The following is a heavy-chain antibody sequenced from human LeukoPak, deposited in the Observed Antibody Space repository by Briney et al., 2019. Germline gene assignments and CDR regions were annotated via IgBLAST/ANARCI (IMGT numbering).Heavy chain of an antibody. V-gene: IGHV3-23*01. CDR2: INPSGGNT. Sequence: PGGSLRLCCAGSGFTFSSNPLRWVRQAPGKGLEWVSAINPSGGNTYYADSVRGRFTISRDNSKNTLYLQMNTLRAEDTAVYYCATTKQARRYFDYWGQGTLVTVSS. J-gene: IGHJ4*02. D-gene: IGHD1-1*01. CDR3: ATTKQARRYFDY. CDR1: GFTFSSNP.